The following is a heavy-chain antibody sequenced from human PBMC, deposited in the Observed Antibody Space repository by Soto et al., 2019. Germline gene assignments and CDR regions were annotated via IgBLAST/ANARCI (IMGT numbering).Heavy chain of an antibody. J-gene: IGHJ4*02. D-gene: IGHD2-8*01. CDR2: IIPIFGTA. V-gene: IGHV1-69*06. CDR1: GGTFSSYA. CDR3: ARLLMVTPDY. Sequence: SVKVSCKASGGTFSSYAISWVRQAPGQGLEWMGGIIPIFGTANYAQKFQGRVTITADKSTSTAYMQMNSLRAEDTAVYYCARLLMVTPDYWGQGTLVTVSS.